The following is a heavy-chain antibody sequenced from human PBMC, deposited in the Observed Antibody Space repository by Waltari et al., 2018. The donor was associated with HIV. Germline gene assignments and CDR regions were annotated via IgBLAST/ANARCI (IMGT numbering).Heavy chain of an antibody. CDR2: IDHTGTS. V-gene: IGHV4-34*02. J-gene: IGHJ4*02. Sequence: QVHLPQWGSGLLKPSGTLSLTCAVYGWSFSGYYWTWIRQSPGRGLEWMGEIDHTGTSTYNPSLKGRVTMSVDTSKNQFSLTLKSVTAADTAVYYCVRGFGNYGFYFDYWGQGKLVSVSS. CDR1: GWSFSGYY. D-gene: IGHD3-16*01. CDR3: VRGFGNYGFYFDY.